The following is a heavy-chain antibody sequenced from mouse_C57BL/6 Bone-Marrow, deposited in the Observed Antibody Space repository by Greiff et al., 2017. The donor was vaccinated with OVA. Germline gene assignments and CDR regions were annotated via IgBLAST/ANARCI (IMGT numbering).Heavy chain of an antibody. V-gene: IGHV1-61*01. J-gene: IGHJ2*01. CDR2: IYPSDSET. D-gene: IGHD2-12*01. CDR1: GYTFTSYW. CDR3: ARWVLRRDFYY. Sequence: QVQLQQPGAELVRPGSSVKLSCKASGYTFTSYWMDWVKQRPGQGLEWIGNIYPSDSETHYNQKFKDKATLTVDKSSSTAYMQLSSLTSEDSTVYYFARWVLRRDFYYWGQGTTLTVSS.